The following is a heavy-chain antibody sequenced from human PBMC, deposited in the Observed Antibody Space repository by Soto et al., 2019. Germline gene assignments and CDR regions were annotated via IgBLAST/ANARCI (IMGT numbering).Heavy chain of an antibody. J-gene: IGHJ4*02. CDR2: MNPNSGNT. D-gene: IGHD3-22*01. CDR1: GYTFTSYD. CDR3: ARFPYDSSANVDY. V-gene: IGHV1-8*01. Sequence: ASVKVSCKVSGYTFTSYDTNWVRQATGQGLEWMGWMNPNSGNTGYAQKFQGRVTMTRNTSISTAYMELSSLRSEDTAVYYCARFPYDSSANVDYWGQGTLVTVSS.